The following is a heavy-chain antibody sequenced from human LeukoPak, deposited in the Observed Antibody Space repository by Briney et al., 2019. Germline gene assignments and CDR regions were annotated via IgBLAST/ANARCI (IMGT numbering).Heavy chain of an antibody. CDR1: GGSISSSSYY. D-gene: IGHD2-15*01. V-gene: IGHV4-39*07. CDR3: ARTTEGYCRGRSCYSYYYYMDV. J-gene: IGHJ6*03. CDR2: LYYRGNT. Sequence: SETLSLTCTVSGGSISSSSYYWGWIRQPPGKGLEWIGSLYYRGNTYYNPSLKSRVTISVDTSKNQFSLKLSSVTAADTAVYYCARTTEGYCRGRSCYSYYYYMDVWGKGTTVTVSS.